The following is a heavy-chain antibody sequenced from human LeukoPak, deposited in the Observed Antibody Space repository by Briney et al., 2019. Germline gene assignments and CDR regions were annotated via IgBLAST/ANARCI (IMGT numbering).Heavy chain of an antibody. CDR2: ISGSGGST. J-gene: IGHJ4*02. D-gene: IGHD3-22*01. CDR1: GFTFSSYG. Sequence: PGGSLRLSCAASGFTFSSYGMHWVRQAPGKGLEWVSAISGSGGSTYYADSVKGRFTISRDNSKNTLYLQMNSLRAEDTAVYYCAKDYYDSSGYPPVDYWGQGTLVTVSS. V-gene: IGHV3-23*01. CDR3: AKDYYDSSGYPPVDY.